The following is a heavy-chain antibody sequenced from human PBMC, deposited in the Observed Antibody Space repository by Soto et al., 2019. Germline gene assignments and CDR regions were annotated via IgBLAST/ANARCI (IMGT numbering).Heavy chain of an antibody. CDR2: IYYSGST. J-gene: IGHJ5*02. D-gene: IGHD6-13*01. CDR1: GGSISSGGYS. V-gene: IGHV4-30-2*01. CDR3: ARDALGIAAAWPGWWFDP. Sequence: SETLSLTCAVSGGSISSGGYSWSWIRQPPGKGLEWIGYIYYSGSTYYNPSLKSRVTISVDTSKNQFSLKLSSVTAADTAVYYCARDALGIAAAWPGWWFDPWGQGTLVTVSS.